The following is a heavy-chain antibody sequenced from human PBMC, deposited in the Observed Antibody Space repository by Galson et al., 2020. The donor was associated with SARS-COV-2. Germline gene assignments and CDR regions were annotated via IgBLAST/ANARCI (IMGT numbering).Heavy chain of an antibody. CDR2: IDWDDDK. D-gene: IGHD3-9*01. J-gene: IGHJ4*02. CDR1: GFSLSTSGMC. Sequence: SGPTLVKPTQTLTLTCTFSGFSLSTSGMCVSWIRQPPGKALEWLALIDWDDDKYYSTSLKTRLTISKDTSKNQVVLTMTNMDPVDTATYYCARRYYDILTGYYTIDYWGQGTLVTVSS. CDR3: ARRYYDILTGYYTIDY. V-gene: IGHV2-70*01.